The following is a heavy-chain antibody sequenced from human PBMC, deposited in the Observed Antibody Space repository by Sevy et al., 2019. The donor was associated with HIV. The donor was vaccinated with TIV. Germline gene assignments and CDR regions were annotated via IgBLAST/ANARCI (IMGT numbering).Heavy chain of an antibody. V-gene: IGHV3-21*01. Sequence: GGSLRLSCAASGFTFSSYSMNWVRQAPGKGLEWVSSISSSSSYIYYADSVKGRFTISRDNAKNSLYLQMNSLRAEDTAVYYCARDLGTAVAGTIWFDPWGQGTLVTVSS. CDR1: GFTFSSYS. D-gene: IGHD6-19*01. CDR3: ARDLGTAVAGTIWFDP. J-gene: IGHJ5*02. CDR2: ISSSSSYI.